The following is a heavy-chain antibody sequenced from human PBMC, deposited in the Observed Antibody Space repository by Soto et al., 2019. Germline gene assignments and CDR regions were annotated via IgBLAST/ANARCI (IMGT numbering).Heavy chain of an antibody. J-gene: IGHJ3*01. CDR2: INGDGSST. V-gene: IGHV3-74*01. Sequence: EVQLVESGGGLVQPGGSPRLSCAASGFTFSTYWMHWVRQAPGEGLVWVSRINGDGSSTNYADSVKGRFTISRDNAKNTLYLRMNSVTAEDAAVYYCARSLGDDAFDLWGQGTMVTVSS. CDR1: GFTFSTYW. D-gene: IGHD3-16*01. CDR3: ARSLGDDAFDL.